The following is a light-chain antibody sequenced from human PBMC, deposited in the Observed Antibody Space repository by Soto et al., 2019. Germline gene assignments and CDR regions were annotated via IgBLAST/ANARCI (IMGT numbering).Light chain of an antibody. CDR1: SSDVGGYNY. J-gene: IGLJ1*01. CDR3: CSYAGSPYV. Sequence: QSALTQPRSVTGSPGQSVTISCTGTSSDVGGYNYVSWYQQHPGKAPKLMIYDVSKRPSGVPDRFSGSKSGNTASLTISGLQAEDEADYYGCSYAGSPYVFGKGTKVTVL. CDR2: DVS. V-gene: IGLV2-11*01.